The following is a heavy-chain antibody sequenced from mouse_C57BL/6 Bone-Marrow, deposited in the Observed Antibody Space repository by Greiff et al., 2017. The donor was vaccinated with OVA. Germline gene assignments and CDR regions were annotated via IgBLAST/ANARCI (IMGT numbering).Heavy chain of an antibody. J-gene: IGHJ3*01. CDR1: GYTFTSYW. V-gene: IGHV1-55*01. CDR3: ASSVYYYGSSYVRLAY. D-gene: IGHD1-1*01. CDR2: IYPGSGST. Sequence: VQLQQSGAELVKPGASVKMSCKASGYTFTSYWITWVKQRPGQGLEWIGDIYPGSGSTNYNEKFKSKATLTVDTSSSTAYMQLSSLTSEDSAVYYCASSVYYYGSSYVRLAYWGQGTLVTVSA.